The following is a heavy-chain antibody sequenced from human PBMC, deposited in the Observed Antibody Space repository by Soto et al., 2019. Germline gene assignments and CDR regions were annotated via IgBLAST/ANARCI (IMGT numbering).Heavy chain of an antibody. J-gene: IGHJ4*02. V-gene: IGHV3-74*01. CDR2: IKGDGTRT. Sequence: PGGSLRLSCAASGFTFSSYWMHWVRQGPGKGLVWVSRIKGDGTRTNYADSVKGRFTISRDNAKNSLYLQMNSLRAEDTAVYYCARDYYYDSSGYYAGFDYWGQGTLVTVSS. D-gene: IGHD3-22*01. CDR3: ARDYYYDSSGYYAGFDY. CDR1: GFTFSSYW.